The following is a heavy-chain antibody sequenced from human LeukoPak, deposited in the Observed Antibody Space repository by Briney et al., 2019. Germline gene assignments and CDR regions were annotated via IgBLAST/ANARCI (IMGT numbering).Heavy chain of an antibody. V-gene: IGHV1-69*06. Sequence: SVKVSCKASGGTFSSYAISWVRQAPGQGLEWMGGIIPIFGTANYAQKFQGRVTITADKSTSTAYMELSSLRSEDTAVYYCARDRIVGAPNPYYYYYMDVWGKGTTVTVSS. J-gene: IGHJ6*03. CDR1: GGTFSSYA. CDR3: ARDRIVGAPNPYYYYYMDV. CDR2: IIPIFGTA. D-gene: IGHD1-26*01.